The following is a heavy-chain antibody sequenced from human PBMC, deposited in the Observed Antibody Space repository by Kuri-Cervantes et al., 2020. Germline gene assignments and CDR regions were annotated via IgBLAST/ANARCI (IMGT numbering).Heavy chain of an antibody. J-gene: IGHJ5*02. CDR2: IYHSGST. V-gene: IGHV4-4*02. CDR1: GGSISSSNW. D-gene: IGHD1-26*01. CDR3: ARNGVQWQRTWFDP. Sequence: SCAVSGGSISSSNWWSWVRQPPGKGLEWIGEIYHSGSTNYNPSLRSRVTISSDTSKNQFSLKLRSVTAADTAVYYCARNGVQWQRTWFDPWGQGTLVTVSS.